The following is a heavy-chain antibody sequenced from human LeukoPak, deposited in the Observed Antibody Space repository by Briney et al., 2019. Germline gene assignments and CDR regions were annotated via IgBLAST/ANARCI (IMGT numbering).Heavy chain of an antibody. CDR3: ALGYCSGGSCYQDAFDI. Sequence: GGSLRLSRAASGFTLSSYSMNWVRQAPGKGLEWVSYISSSSSTIYYADSVKGRFTISRDNAKNSLYLQMNSLRAEDTAVYYCALGYCSGGSCYQDAFDIWGQGTMVTVSS. CDR2: ISSSSSTI. CDR1: GFTLSSYS. D-gene: IGHD2-15*01. V-gene: IGHV3-48*01. J-gene: IGHJ3*02.